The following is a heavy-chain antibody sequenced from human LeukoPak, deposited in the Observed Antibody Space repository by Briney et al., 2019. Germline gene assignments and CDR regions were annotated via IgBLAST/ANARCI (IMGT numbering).Heavy chain of an antibody. V-gene: IGHV3-7*01. Sequence: GGSLRLSCAGSGFIFGSYWMSWVRQAPGKGLEWVANIKHDGSEKYYVDSVKGRFTISRDNAKNSLYLQMNSLRAEGTAVFYCARDGIDSSGYYYGVLDYWGQGTLVTVSS. D-gene: IGHD3-22*01. CDR2: IKHDGSEK. CDR3: ARDGIDSSGYYYGVLDY. J-gene: IGHJ4*02. CDR1: GFIFGSYW.